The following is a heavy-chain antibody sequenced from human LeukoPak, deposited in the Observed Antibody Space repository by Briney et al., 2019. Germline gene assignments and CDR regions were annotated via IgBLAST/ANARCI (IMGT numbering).Heavy chain of an antibody. Sequence: PGGSLRLSCAASGNYWMHWVRRAPGKGLVWVSHINSGGSWTSYADSVKGRFTISKDNAKNTVYLQMNNLRAEDTAVYYCVSFYETYWGRGTLVTVSS. J-gene: IGHJ4*02. CDR2: INSGGSWT. D-gene: IGHD2-2*01. V-gene: IGHV3-74*01. CDR3: VSFYETY. CDR1: GNYW.